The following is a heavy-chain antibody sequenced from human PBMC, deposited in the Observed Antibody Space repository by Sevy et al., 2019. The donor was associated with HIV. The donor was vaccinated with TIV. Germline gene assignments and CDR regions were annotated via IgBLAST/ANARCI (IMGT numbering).Heavy chain of an antibody. CDR3: ARVSSIYYDRGYFYAMDV. D-gene: IGHD3-22*01. J-gene: IGHJ6*02. Sequence: GGSLRLSCAASGFRFSTHAMHWVRQAPGKGLDWVANINQDGSEKYHLDSVKGRFTISRDNAKNSLYLQMNSLRAEDSSVYFCARVSSIYYDRGYFYAMDVWGQGTTVTVSS. CDR1: GFRFSTHA. CDR2: INQDGSEK. V-gene: IGHV3-7*01.